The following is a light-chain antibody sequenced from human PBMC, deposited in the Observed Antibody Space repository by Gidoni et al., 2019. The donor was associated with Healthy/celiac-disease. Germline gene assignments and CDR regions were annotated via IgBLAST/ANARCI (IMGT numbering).Light chain of an antibody. CDR3: QQSYRTSWT. Sequence: DLQMTQSPSSLSASVGDRVTITCRASQSISSYLNWDQQKPGKAPKLLIYAASSWQSGVPSRFSGSGSGTDFTLTISNLQPENFATYYCQQSYRTSWTFGQGTKVEIK. J-gene: IGKJ1*01. CDR1: QSISSY. V-gene: IGKV1-39*01. CDR2: AAS.